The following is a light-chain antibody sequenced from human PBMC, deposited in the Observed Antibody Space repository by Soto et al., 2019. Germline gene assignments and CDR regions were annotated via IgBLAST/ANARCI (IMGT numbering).Light chain of an antibody. CDR1: TSNIGNNY. CDR3: QSYDTSLRGWV. V-gene: IGLV1-47*02. CDR2: STR. J-gene: IGLJ3*02. Sequence: QSLLTQPPSASGTPGQRVTISCSGNTSNIGNNYVYWYLQLPGTAPKLLIYSTRYRPSGVPDRFSGSKSGTSASLAISGLRSEDEADYYCQSYDTSLRGWVFGGGTKVTVL.